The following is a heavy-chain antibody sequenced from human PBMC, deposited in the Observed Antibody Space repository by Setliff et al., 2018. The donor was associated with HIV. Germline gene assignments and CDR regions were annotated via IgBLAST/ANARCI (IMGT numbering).Heavy chain of an antibody. D-gene: IGHD3-16*01. V-gene: IGHV4-4*09. Sequence: SETLSLTCIVSGASISTYSWSWIRQSPGKGLECIGYISTSGSTNYNPSLKSRVTISLDTSKNQFSLNVNSVTAADTAVYYCARTPSRGGFDYWGQGTLVTVSS. J-gene: IGHJ4*02. CDR3: ARTPSRGGFDY. CDR1: GASISTYS. CDR2: ISTSGST.